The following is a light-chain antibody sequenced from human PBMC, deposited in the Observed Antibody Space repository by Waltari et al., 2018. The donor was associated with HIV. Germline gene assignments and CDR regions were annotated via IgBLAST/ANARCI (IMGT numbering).Light chain of an antibody. CDR2: EVT. CDR1: GSDIGGFDY. J-gene: IGLJ2*01. Sequence: QSALTQPPSASGSLGQSVTISCTGTGSDIGGFDYVSWFQQHPGNVPKLIIYEVTQPPSGVPDRFSRSKSGNTASLTVSGLQADDEADYYCSSYESINNHVVFGGGTSLTVL. V-gene: IGLV2-8*01. CDR3: SSYESINNHVV.